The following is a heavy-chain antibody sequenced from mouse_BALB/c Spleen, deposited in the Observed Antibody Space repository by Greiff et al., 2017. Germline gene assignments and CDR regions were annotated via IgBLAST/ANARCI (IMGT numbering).Heavy chain of an antibody. J-gene: IGHJ3*01. Sequence: EVQGVESGAELVKPGASVKLSCTASGFNIKDTYMHWVKQRPEQGLEWIGRIDPANGNTKYDPKFQGKATITADTSSNTAYLQLSSLTSEDTAVYYCARSGYYGSSYAYWGQGTLVTVSA. CDR2: IDPANGNT. V-gene: IGHV14-3*02. CDR1: GFNIKDTY. D-gene: IGHD1-1*01. CDR3: ARSGYYGSSYAY.